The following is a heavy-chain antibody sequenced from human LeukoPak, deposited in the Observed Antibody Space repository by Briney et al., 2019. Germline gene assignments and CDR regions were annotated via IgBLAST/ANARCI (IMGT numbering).Heavy chain of an antibody. CDR3: ARGRVGANNWFDP. CDR1: GGSLNSASYY. Sequence: SQTLSLTCTVSGGSLNSASYYWSWIRQPAGKGLEWIGHIYTSGSTTYNPSLKSRVTISVDTSKSQFSLKLNSVTAADTAVYYCARGRVGANNWFDPWGXGTLVTVSS. D-gene: IGHD1-26*01. J-gene: IGHJ5*02. CDR2: IYTSGST. V-gene: IGHV4-61*09.